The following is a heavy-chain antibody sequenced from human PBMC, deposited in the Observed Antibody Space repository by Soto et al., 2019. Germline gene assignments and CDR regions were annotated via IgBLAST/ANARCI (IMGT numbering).Heavy chain of an antibody. CDR2: INHSGST. D-gene: IGHD2-8*01. Sequence: PSETLSLTCAVYGGSLSGYYWSWIRQPPGKGLEWIGEINHSGSTNYNPSLKSRVTISVDTSKNQFSLKLSSVTAADTAVYYCARGGRVLMVYAIGSNWFDPWGQGTLVTVSS. V-gene: IGHV4-34*01. CDR3: ARGGRVLMVYAIGSNWFDP. J-gene: IGHJ5*02. CDR1: GGSLSGYY.